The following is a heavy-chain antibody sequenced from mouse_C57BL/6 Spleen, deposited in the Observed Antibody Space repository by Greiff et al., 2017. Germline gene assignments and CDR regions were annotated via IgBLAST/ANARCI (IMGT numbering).Heavy chain of an antibody. CDR3: TPYYYGSSPWFAD. D-gene: IGHD1-1*01. Sequence: EVQLQQSGAELVRPGASVKLSCTASGFNIKDYYMHWVKQRPEQGLEWIGRIDPEDGDTEYAPKFQGKATMTADTSSNTAYLQLSSLTSEDTAVYYCTPYYYGSSPWFADWGQGTLVTVSA. CDR2: IDPEDGDT. CDR1: GFNIKDYY. J-gene: IGHJ3*01. V-gene: IGHV14-1*01.